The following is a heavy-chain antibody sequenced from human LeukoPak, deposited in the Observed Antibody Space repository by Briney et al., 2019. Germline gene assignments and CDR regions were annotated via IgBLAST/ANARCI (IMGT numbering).Heavy chain of an antibody. J-gene: IGHJ3*02. D-gene: IGHD3-9*01. CDR1: GLTFSSYG. V-gene: IGHV3-23*01. CDR3: AKDQTGPGRYAFDI. CDR2: ISGSGGST. Sequence: GGTLRLSCAASGLTFSSYGMSWVRQAPGKGLEWVSAISGSGGSTYYADSVKGRFTISRDNSKNTLYLQMNSLRAEDTAVYYCAKDQTGPGRYAFDIWGQGTMVTVSS.